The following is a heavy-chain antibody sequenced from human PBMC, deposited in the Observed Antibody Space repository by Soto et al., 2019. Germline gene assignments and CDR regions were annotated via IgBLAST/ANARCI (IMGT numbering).Heavy chain of an antibody. CDR2: IYHSGST. CDR1: GDSISSGGYS. Sequence: SETLSLTCPVSGDSISSGGYSWSWIRQPPGKGLEWIGFIYHSGSTYYNPSLKSRVTISVDRSKSQFSLKLTSVTAADTAIYYCARGDTVITPFDYWGQGTLVTVSS. J-gene: IGHJ4*02. V-gene: IGHV4-30-2*01. D-gene: IGHD5-18*01. CDR3: ARGDTVITPFDY.